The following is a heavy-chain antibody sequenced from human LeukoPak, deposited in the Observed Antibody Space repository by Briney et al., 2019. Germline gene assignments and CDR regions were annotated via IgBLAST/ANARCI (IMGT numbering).Heavy chain of an antibody. V-gene: IGHV4-59*01. CDR3: ARGRAADDFWSGYSFDY. J-gene: IGHJ4*02. Sequence: SETLSLTCTVCSVSISSYYWSWIRQPPGKGWVGRGYIYYSGSTNYNPSLKSRVTISVDTSKNQVSLKLSSVTAADTAVYYCARGRAADDFWSGYSFDYWGQGTLVTVSS. CDR2: IYYSGST. CDR1: SVSISSYY. D-gene: IGHD3-3*01.